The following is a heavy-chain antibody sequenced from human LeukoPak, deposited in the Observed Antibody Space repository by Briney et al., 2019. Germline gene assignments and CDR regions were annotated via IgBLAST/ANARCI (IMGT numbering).Heavy chain of an antibody. D-gene: IGHD6-19*01. J-gene: IGHJ5*02. CDR2: ISSSSSYI. V-gene: IGHV3-21*01. CDR3: ARDYHGGIPVFDP. CDR1: GFTFSSYS. Sequence: GGSLRLSCAASGFTFSSYSMNWVRQAPGKGLEWVSSISSSSSYIYYADSVKGRFTISRDNAKNSLYLQMNSLRAEDTAVYYCARDYHGGIPVFDPWGQGTLVTVSS.